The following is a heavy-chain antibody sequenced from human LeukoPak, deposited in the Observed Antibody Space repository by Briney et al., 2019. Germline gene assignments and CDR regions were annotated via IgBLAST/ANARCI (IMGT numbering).Heavy chain of an antibody. CDR1: GFTFSSYA. CDR2: ISYDGSNK. V-gene: IGHV3-30-3*01. J-gene: IGHJ4*02. Sequence: GGSLRFSCAASGFTFSSYAMHWVRQAPGKGLEWVAVISYDGSNKYYADSVKGRFTISRDNSKNTLYLQMNSLRAEDTAVYYCARGYCSSTSCYRFDYWGQGTLVTVSS. CDR3: ARGYCSSTSCYRFDY. D-gene: IGHD2-2*01.